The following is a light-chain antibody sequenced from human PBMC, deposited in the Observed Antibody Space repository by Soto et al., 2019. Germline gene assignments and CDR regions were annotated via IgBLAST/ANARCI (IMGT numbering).Light chain of an antibody. CDR1: QSLLHINGYNY. CDR2: DAS. CDR3: QQRSNWPPIT. Sequence: DIVVTQSPLSLPVTPGEPASISCRSSQSLLHINGYNYLDWYLQKPGQSPQLLIYDASNRATGIPARFSGGGSGTDFTLTISSLEPEDFAVYYCQQRSNWPPITFGQGTRLEIK. V-gene: IGKV2-28*01. J-gene: IGKJ5*01.